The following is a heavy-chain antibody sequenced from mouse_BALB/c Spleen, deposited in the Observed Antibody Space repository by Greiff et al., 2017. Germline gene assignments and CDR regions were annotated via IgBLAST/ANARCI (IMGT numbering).Heavy chain of an antibody. CDR1: GSTFPSYW. V-gene: IGHV1S127*01. J-gene: IGHJ3*01. CDR2: IDPSDSYT. CDR3: TRNYGNYVRAWFAY. Sequence: QVQLHQPGPELVKPGASVKMSCKASGSTFPSYWMHWVKQRPGQGLEWIGGIDPSDSYTSYNQKFKGKATLTVDTSSSTAYMQLSSLTSEDSAVYYCTRNYGNYVRAWFAYWGQGTLVTVSA. D-gene: IGHD2-1*01.